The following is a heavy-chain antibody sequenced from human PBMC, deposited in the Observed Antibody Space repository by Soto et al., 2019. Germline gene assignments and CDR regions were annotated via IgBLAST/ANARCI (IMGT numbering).Heavy chain of an antibody. CDR1: GGSISSGDYY. CDR3: ARGPGMGSLIYYYYYGMDV. Sequence: PSETLSLTCTVSGGSISSGDYYWSWIRQPPGKGLEWIGYIYYSGSTYYNPSLKSRVTISVDTSKNQFSLKLSSVTAADTAVYYCARGPGMGSLIYYYYYGMDVWGQGTTVTVSS. CDR2: IYYSGST. D-gene: IGHD3-16*01. V-gene: IGHV4-30-4*01. J-gene: IGHJ6*02.